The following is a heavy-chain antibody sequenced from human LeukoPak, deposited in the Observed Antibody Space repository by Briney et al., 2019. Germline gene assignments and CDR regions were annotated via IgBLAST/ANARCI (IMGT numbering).Heavy chain of an antibody. V-gene: IGHV3-23*01. Sequence: GGSLRLSCAASGFTFTNYAMSWVRQAPGKGLEWVSTITSSGGSTYYADSVKGRFTISRDNSKNTLSLQMNSLRAEDTAVYYCAREEQQLADYWGQGTLVTVSS. CDR1: GFTFTNYA. CDR2: ITSSGGST. CDR3: AREEQQLADY. J-gene: IGHJ4*02. D-gene: IGHD6-13*01.